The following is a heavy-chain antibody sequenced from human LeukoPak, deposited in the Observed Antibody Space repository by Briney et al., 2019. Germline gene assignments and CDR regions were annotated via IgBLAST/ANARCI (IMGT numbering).Heavy chain of an antibody. CDR2: IRSKAYGGTT. D-gene: IGHD3-22*01. J-gene: IGHJ4*02. Sequence: GGSLRLSCTASGFTFGDYAMSWFRQAPGKGLEWVGFIRSKAYGGTTEYAASVKGRFTISRDDSKSIAYLQMNSLKTEDTAVYYCTRGSDGTMTVVDRFDYWGQGTLVTVSS. CDR3: TRGSDGTMTVVDRFDY. CDR1: GFTFGDYA. V-gene: IGHV3-49*03.